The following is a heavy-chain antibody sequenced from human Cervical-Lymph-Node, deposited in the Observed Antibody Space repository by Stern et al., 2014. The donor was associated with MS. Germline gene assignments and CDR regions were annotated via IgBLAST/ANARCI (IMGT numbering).Heavy chain of an antibody. CDR1: GASISTVGYY. D-gene: IGHD3-16*01. CDR2: ISYIGST. V-gene: IGHV4-31*03. CDR3: ARSDRLWGSFDY. Sequence: QVQLQESGPGLAKPSQTLSLTCTVSGASISTVGYYWSWIRQHPGKGLEWIAYISYIGSTYYNPSLKSRVSISADTSKNQFSLNLTSVTAADTALYYCARSDRLWGSFDYWGQGTLVAVSS. J-gene: IGHJ4*02.